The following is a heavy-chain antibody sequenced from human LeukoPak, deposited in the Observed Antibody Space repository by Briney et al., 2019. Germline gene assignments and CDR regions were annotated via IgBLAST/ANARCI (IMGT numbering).Heavy chain of an antibody. CDR2: IYYSGST. Sequence: SETLSLTCTVSDGSISSYYWNWIRQPPGKGLEWIGYIYYSGSTNYNPSLKSRVTISVDASKNQFSLKLSSVTAADTAMYYCAKERSDAFDIWGQGTMVTVSS. V-gene: IGHV4-59*01. CDR1: DGSISSYY. J-gene: IGHJ3*02. CDR3: AKERSDAFDI.